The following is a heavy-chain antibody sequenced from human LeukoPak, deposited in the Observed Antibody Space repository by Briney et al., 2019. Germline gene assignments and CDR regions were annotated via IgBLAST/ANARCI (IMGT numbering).Heavy chain of an antibody. V-gene: IGHV3-74*01. CDR1: GFSFSGHW. D-gene: IGHD6-6*01. Sequence: GGSLRLSCTASGFSFSGHWMHWARQLPGKGLVWVSRISPTGSTTSYADSVKGRFAVSRDNAKNTLYLQVNNLRAEDTAVYYCARGPNSNWSGLDFWGQGTLLTVSS. CDR3: ARGPNSNWSGLDF. J-gene: IGHJ4*02. CDR2: ISPTGSTT.